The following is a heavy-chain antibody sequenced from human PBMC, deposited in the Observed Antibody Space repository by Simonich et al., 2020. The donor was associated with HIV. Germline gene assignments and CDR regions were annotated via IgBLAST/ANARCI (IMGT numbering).Heavy chain of an antibody. V-gene: IGHV3-23*04. J-gene: IGHJ4*02. CDR3: ARDLRNSGWPVFDY. D-gene: IGHD6-19*01. CDR1: GFTFSSYA. CDR2: ISGLGSST. Sequence: EVQLVESGGGLVQPGGSLRLSCAASGFTFSSYAMNWVRQTPGMGREWVSTISGLGSSTYYADSVKGRFTISRDNSKNTLYLQMNSLRAEDTAVYFCARDLRNSGWPVFDYWGQGTLVTVSS.